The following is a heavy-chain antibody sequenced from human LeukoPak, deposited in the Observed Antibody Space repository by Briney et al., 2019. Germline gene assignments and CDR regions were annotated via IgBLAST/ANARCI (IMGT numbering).Heavy chain of an antibody. CDR3: ARDLMWGFDY. J-gene: IGHJ4*02. CDR2: IGNDGRDQ. CDR1: GFTFSGHA. V-gene: IGHV3-30*02. D-gene: IGHD7-27*01. Sequence: GGSLRLSCAASGFTFSGHAIHWVRQTPGVGQEWVAIIGNDGRDQHYSESVKGRFTISRDNSKNTLFLQLNSLRPEDTALYLCARDLMWGFDYWGQGTLVTVSS.